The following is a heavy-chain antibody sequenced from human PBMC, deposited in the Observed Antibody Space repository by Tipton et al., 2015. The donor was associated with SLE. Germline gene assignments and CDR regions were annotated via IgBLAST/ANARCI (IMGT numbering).Heavy chain of an antibody. D-gene: IGHD5-24*01. V-gene: IGHV3-53*05. CDR2: VYNDGSA. CDR3: ARCDGYNCLRGFDY. CDR1: GFTFTAYA. J-gene: IGHJ4*02. Sequence: GSLRLSCAASGFTFTAYAMTWVRQAPGKGLEWVSIVYNDGSAHYADSVKGRFTLSRDTSKNTLYLQMDSLRPEDTAVYYCARCDGYNCLRGFDYWGQGTLVTVSS.